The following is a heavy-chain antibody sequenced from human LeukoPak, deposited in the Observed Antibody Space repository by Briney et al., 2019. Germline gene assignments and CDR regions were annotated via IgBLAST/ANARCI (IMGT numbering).Heavy chain of an antibody. Sequence: ASVKVSCEASGYTFTSYDINWVRQATGQGLEWMGWMNPNSGNTGYAQKFQGRVTITRNTSISTAYMELSSLRSEDTAVYYCARGYCSSTSCYLDWFDPWGQGTLVTVSS. D-gene: IGHD2-2*01. J-gene: IGHJ5*02. CDR3: ARGYCSSTSCYLDWFDP. CDR1: GYTFTSYD. V-gene: IGHV1-8*03. CDR2: MNPNSGNT.